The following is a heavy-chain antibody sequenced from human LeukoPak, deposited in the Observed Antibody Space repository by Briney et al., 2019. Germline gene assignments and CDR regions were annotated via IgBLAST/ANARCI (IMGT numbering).Heavy chain of an antibody. V-gene: IGHV3-48*01. CDR2: ISPTSGTI. CDR3: ARGSSSGWYYSHMDV. Sequence: GGSLRLSCAGSGFTFSTYSMNWVRLAPGKGLEWVSYISPTSGTIYYTDSVKGRFTISRDNAKNSLYLQMNSLTVEDTAVYYCARGSSSGWYYSHMDVWGKGTTVIVSS. D-gene: IGHD6-19*01. J-gene: IGHJ6*03. CDR1: GFTFSTYS.